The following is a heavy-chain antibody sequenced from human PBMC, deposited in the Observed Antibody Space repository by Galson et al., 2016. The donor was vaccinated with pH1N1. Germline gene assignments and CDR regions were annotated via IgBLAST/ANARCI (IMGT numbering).Heavy chain of an antibody. D-gene: IGHD6-13*01. CDR3: VRAIGAAGAH. J-gene: IGHJ4*02. Sequence: SLRLSCAASGFTFSDYWMHWARQAPGKGLEWVANIKQDGSQSYYLDSVKGRFTISRDNAKNSLYLQMNSLTAKDSALYYCVRAIGAAGAHWGQGTLVTVSS. V-gene: IGHV3-7*01. CDR2: IKQDGSQS. CDR1: GFTFSDYW.